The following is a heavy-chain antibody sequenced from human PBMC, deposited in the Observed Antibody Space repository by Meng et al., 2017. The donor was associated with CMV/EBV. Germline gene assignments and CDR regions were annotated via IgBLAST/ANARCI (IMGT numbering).Heavy chain of an antibody. CDR3: ARGGAYCGGDCYSFAFDI. V-gene: IGHV1-2*02. CDR2: INPNSGGT. D-gene: IGHD2-21*01. CDR1: GYTFTGYY. Sequence: ASVKVSCNASGYTFTGYYMHWVRQAPGQGLEWMGWINPNSGGTNYAQKFQGRVTMTRDTSISTAYMELSRLRSDDTAVYYCARGGAYCGGDCYSFAFDIWGQGTMVTVSS. J-gene: IGHJ3*02.